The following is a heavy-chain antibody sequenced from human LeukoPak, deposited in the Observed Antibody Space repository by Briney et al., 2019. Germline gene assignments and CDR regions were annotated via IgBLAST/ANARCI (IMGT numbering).Heavy chain of an antibody. CDR3: ARVPPQSRTNGVFAYYYYGMDV. Sequence: SVKVSCKASGGTFSSYAISWVRQAPGQGLEWMGGIIPIFGAANYAQKFQGRVTITADESTSTAYMELSSLRSEDTAVYYCARVPPQSRTNGVFAYYYYGMDVWGQGTTVTVSS. CDR2: IIPIFGAA. D-gene: IGHD2-8*01. CDR1: GGTFSSYA. J-gene: IGHJ6*02. V-gene: IGHV1-69*01.